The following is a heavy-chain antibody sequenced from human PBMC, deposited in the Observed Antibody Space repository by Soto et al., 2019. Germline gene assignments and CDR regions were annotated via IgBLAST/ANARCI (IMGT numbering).Heavy chain of an antibody. D-gene: IGHD3-10*01. V-gene: IGHV4-61*01. CDR3: ASESREFSSSGGLDV. CDR1: GGSVNSDSYY. CDR2: LYYSGST. J-gene: IGHJ6*02. Sequence: QVQLQESGPGLVKPSETLSLTCTVSGGSVNSDSYYWTWIRQPPGKRMEWIGSLYYSGSTNYNPSLTRRLTISVDTSKHQFSLRLRSVTAADTAGYFCASESREFSSSGGLDVWGQGATVTVSS.